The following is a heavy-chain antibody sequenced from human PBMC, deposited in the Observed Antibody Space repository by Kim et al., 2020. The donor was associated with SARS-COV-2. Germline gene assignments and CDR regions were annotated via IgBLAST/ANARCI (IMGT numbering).Heavy chain of an antibody. V-gene: IGHV4-59*01. Sequence: SETLSLTCSVSGGTMSSYYWTWIRQTPGKGLEWIGNMNDGGTTNYNPSLKSRVTISIDTSKNQFSLKLTSVTAADTAIYYCARDLRAVAGTWVGYFDPWG. CDR2: MNDGGTT. CDR1: GGTMSSYY. CDR3: ARDLRAVAGTWVGYFDP. J-gene: IGHJ5*02. D-gene: IGHD6-19*01.